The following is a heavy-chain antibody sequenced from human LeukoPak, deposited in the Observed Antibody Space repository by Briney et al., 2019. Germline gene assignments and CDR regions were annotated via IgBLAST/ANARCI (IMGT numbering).Heavy chain of an antibody. CDR1: GYTFTSYD. D-gene: IGHD5-24*01. V-gene: IGHV1-8*01. J-gene: IGHJ3*02. Sequence: ASVKVSCKASGYTFTSYDINWVRQATGQGLEWMGWMNPNSGNTGYAQKFQGRVTMTRNTSISTAYMELSSLRSEDTAVYYCARLSLQIFDAFDIWGQGTVVTVSS. CDR3: ARLSLQIFDAFDI. CDR2: MNPNSGNT.